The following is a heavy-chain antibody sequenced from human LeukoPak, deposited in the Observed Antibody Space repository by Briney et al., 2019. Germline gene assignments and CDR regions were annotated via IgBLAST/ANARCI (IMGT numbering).Heavy chain of an antibody. CDR3: AGGIAAAGRKGYWFDP. J-gene: IGHJ5*02. Sequence: PSETLSLTCTVSGGSITNYYWTWIRQPPGKGLEWIGYIHYSGSTNYNPSLKSRVTISVDTSKNQFSLKLSSVTAADTAVYYCAGGIAAAGRKGYWFDPWAREPWSPSPQ. CDR2: IHYSGST. D-gene: IGHD6-13*01. V-gene: IGHV4-59*08. CDR1: GGSITNYY.